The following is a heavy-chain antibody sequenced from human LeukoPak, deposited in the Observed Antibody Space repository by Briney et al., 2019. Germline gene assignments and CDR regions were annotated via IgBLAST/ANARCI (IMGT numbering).Heavy chain of an antibody. Sequence: SETLSLTCTVSSGSISSYYWSWIRQPPGKGLEWIGYVYYSGSTNYNPSLKSRVTISVDTSKNQFSLKLSSVTAADTAVYYCARHEKLGQFDYWGQGTLVTGSS. J-gene: IGHJ4*02. D-gene: IGHD3-10*01. CDR1: SGSISSYY. CDR3: ARHEKLGQFDY. V-gene: IGHV4-59*08. CDR2: VYYSGST.